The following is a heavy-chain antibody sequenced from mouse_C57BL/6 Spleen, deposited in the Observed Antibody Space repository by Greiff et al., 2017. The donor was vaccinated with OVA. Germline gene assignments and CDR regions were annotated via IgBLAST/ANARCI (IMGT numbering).Heavy chain of an antibody. D-gene: IGHD2-3*01. CDR3: TNYGYYNYAIDY. J-gene: IGHJ4*01. CDR2: ISSGGDYI. V-gene: IGHV5-9-1*02. Sequence: EVKLVESGAGLVKPGGSLKLSCAASGFTFSSYAMSWVRQTPEKRLEWVAYISSGGDYIYYADTVKGRFTISRDNARNTLYLQMSSLKSKDTAMYYCTNYGYYNYAIDYWGQGTSVTVSS. CDR1: GFTFSSYA.